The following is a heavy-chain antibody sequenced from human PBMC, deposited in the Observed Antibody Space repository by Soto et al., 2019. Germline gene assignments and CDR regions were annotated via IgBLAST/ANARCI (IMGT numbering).Heavy chain of an antibody. CDR1: GGSISSHY. Sequence: SETLSLTCTVSGGSISSHYWTWIRQPPGKGLEWIGYIYYSGTTNYNPSLKSRVTISVDTSKNQFSLRLSSVTAAETAVYYCARHSYYSNPLRFDPWGQGTLVTVSS. V-gene: IGHV4-59*08. J-gene: IGHJ5*02. D-gene: IGHD4-4*01. CDR2: IYYSGTT. CDR3: ARHSYYSNPLRFDP.